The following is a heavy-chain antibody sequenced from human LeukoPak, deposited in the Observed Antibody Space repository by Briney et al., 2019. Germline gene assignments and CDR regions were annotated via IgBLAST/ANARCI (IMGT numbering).Heavy chain of an antibody. CDR2: AYYRSKWYN. D-gene: IGHD6-13*01. CDR3: AREPADSSSWSSYNWFDH. CDR1: GDSVSSNSAA. V-gene: IGHV6-1*01. J-gene: IGHJ5*02. Sequence: SQTLSLTCAISGDSVSSNSAAWNWIRQSPSRGLEWLGRAYYRSKWYNDYAVSVKSRITINPDTSKNQFSLQLNSVTPEDTAVYYCAREPADSSSWSSYNWFDHWGQGTLVTVSS.